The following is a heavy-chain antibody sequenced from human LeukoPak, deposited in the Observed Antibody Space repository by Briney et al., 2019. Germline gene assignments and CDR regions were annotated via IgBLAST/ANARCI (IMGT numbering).Heavy chain of an antibody. D-gene: IGHD5-18*01. CDR3: ARDGRIRGYSYGYPFRY. CDR1: GFTFSSYA. J-gene: IGHJ4*02. V-gene: IGHV3-30*04. CDR2: ISYDGSNK. Sequence: GGSLRLSCAASGFTFSSYAMHWVRQAPGKGLEWVAVISYDGSNKYYADSVKGRFTISRDNSKNTLYLQMNSLRAEDTAVYYCARDGRIRGYSYGYPFRYWGQGTLVTVSS.